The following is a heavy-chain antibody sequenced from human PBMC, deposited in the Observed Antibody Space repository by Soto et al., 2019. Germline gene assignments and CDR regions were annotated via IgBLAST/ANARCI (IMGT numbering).Heavy chain of an antibody. Sequence: GGSLRLSCAASGFTFTRYSMNWVRQAPGKGLEWVSSISSTTNYIYYGDSMKGRFTISRDNGKNSLYLEIHILRAEDTAVYYCARESEDLTSNFDYWGQGTLVTVSS. J-gene: IGHJ4*02. CDR3: ARESEDLTSNFDY. CDR2: ISSTTNYI. CDR1: GFTFTRYS. V-gene: IGHV3-21*06.